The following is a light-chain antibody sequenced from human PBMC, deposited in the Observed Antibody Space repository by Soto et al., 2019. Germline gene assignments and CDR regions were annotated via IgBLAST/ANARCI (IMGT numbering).Light chain of an antibody. CDR1: QSVSGSY. CDR3: QQYGSSPVT. CDR2: GAS. Sequence: EIVLTQSPGTLSLSPGDRATLPCRASQSVSGSYLAWYQQKPGQAPRLLIYGASSRATGIPDRFSGSGSGTEFTLTISSLEPEDFAVYYCQQYGSSPVTFGQGTRLDIK. V-gene: IGKV3-20*01. J-gene: IGKJ5*01.